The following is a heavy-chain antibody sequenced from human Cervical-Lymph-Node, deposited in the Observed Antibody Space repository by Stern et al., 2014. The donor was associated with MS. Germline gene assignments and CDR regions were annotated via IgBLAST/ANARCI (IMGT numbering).Heavy chain of an antibody. Sequence: HVQLVQSGAEVKKPGASVKVSCKASGYTFTSYDINWVRQATGQGLEWMGWMNPNSGNTGYAQKFQGRVTMTRNTSINTAYMEVSSLRSEDTAVYYCARGLRKHTPRWYFDLWGRGTQVTVSS. CDR3: ARGLRKHTPRWYFDL. CDR1: GYTFTSYD. CDR2: MNPNSGNT. J-gene: IGHJ2*01. V-gene: IGHV1-8*01.